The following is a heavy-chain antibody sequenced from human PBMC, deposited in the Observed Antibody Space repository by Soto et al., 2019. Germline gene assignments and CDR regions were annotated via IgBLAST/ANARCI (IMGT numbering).Heavy chain of an antibody. J-gene: IGHJ3*02. V-gene: IGHV3-11*01. Sequence: GGSLRLSCAASGFTFSDYYMSWIRQAPGKGLEWVSYISSSGSTIYYADSVKGRFTISRDNAKNSLYLQMNSLRAEDTAVYYCARAPGSGYCSSTSCSDAFDIWGQGTMVTVSS. CDR3: ARAPGSGYCSSTSCSDAFDI. CDR1: GFTFSDYY. D-gene: IGHD2-2*01. CDR2: ISSSGSTI.